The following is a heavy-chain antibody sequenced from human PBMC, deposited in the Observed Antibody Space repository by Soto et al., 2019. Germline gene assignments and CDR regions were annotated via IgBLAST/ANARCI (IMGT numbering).Heavy chain of an antibody. CDR1: GFNFANYA. V-gene: IGHV3-49*04. CDR3: TRYYYESSGYYVY. D-gene: IGHD3-22*01. J-gene: IGHJ4*02. CDR2: IRGETNGGTA. Sequence: TGGSLRLSCTGSGFNFANYALTWVRQAPGKGLEWVGFIRGETNGGTADYAASLKGRITISRDDSKSIAHLEINSLQTEDTAVYYCTRYYYESSGYYVYWGQGTLVTVSS.